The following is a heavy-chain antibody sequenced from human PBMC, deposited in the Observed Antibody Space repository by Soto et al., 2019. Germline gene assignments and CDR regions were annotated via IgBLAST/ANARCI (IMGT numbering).Heavy chain of an antibody. CDR3: AKDQGVAGTFDY. D-gene: IGHD6-19*01. CDR1: GFTFSSYA. V-gene: IGHV3-23*01. J-gene: IGHJ4*02. Sequence: EVQLLESGGGLVQPGGSLRLSCAASGFTFSSYAMSWFRQAPGKGLEWVSAISGSGGSTYYADSVKARFTISRDNSKNTLYLQMNSLRAEDTAVYYCAKDQGVAGTFDYWGQGTLVTVSS. CDR2: ISGSGGST.